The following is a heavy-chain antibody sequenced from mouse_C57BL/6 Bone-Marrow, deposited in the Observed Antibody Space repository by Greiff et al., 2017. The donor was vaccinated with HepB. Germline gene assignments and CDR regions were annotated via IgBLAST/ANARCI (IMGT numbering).Heavy chain of an antibody. Sequence: QVQLQQPGAELVKPGASVKLSCKASGYTFTSYWMQWVKQRPGQGLEWIGEINPSDSYTNYNQKFKGKATLTVDTSSSTAYMQLSSLTSEDSAVYYCARVNYYDYDDGFAYWGQGTLVTVSA. CDR1: GYTFTSYW. CDR3: ARVNYYDYDDGFAY. D-gene: IGHD2-4*01. V-gene: IGHV1-50*01. J-gene: IGHJ3*01. CDR2: INPSDSYT.